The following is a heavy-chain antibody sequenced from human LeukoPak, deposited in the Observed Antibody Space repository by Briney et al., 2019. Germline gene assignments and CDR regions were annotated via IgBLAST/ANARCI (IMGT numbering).Heavy chain of an antibody. D-gene: IGHD3-10*01. CDR2: IYYSGSA. CDR1: GGSIRSYY. V-gene: IGHV4-59*08. Sequence: SETLSLTCTVSGGSIRSYYWSWIRQPPGKGLEWIGYIYYSGSANYNPSLKSRVSISVDTSKNQFSLKLSSVTAADTAVYYCARHWYYYGSGSSQFDYWGQGTLVTVSS. CDR3: ARHWYYYGSGSSQFDY. J-gene: IGHJ4*02.